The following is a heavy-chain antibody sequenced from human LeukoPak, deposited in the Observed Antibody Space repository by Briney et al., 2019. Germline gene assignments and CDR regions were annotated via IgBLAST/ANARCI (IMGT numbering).Heavy chain of an antibody. CDR3: ASRSAVAGTGPGEFDY. CDR1: GFTVSSNY. D-gene: IGHD6-19*01. V-gene: IGHV3-53*01. Sequence: GGSLRLSCAASGFTVSSNYMSWVRQAPGKGLEWVSVIYSGGSTYYADSVKGRFTISRDNSKNTLYLQMNSLRAEDTAVYYCASRSAVAGTGPGEFDYWGQGTLVTVSS. J-gene: IGHJ4*02. CDR2: IYSGGST.